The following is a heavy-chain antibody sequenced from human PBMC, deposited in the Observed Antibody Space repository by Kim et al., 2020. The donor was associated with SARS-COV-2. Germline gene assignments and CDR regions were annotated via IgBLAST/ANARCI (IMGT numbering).Heavy chain of an antibody. J-gene: IGHJ6*02. CDR1: GGSISSSSYY. V-gene: IGHV4-39*01. CDR2: IYYSGST. D-gene: IGHD2-2*01. Sequence: SETLSLTCTVSGGSISSSSYYWGWIRQPPGKGLEWIGSIYYSGSTYYNPSLKSRVTISVDTSKNQFSLKLSSVTAADTAVYYCARSDCSSTSCYAISYYYYGMDVWGQGTTVTVSS. CDR3: ARSDCSSTSCYAISYYYYGMDV.